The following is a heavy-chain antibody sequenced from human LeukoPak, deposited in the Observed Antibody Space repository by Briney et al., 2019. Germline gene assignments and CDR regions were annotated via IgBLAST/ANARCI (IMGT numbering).Heavy chain of an antibody. J-gene: IGHJ3*02. CDR3: ASRHDYGGEALYAFDI. CDR1: GYSFTSYW. CDR2: IYPGDSDT. D-gene: IGHD4-23*01. Sequence: GESLKISCKGSGYSFTSYWIGWVRQMPGKGLEWMGIIYPGDSDTRYSPSFQGQVTISADKSISTAYLQWSSLKASDTAMYYCASRHDYGGEALYAFDIWGQGTMVTVSS. V-gene: IGHV5-51*01.